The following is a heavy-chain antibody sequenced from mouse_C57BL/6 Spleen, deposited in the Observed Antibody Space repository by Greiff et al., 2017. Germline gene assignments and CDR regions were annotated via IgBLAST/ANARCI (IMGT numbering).Heavy chain of an antibody. CDR1: GYTFTSYW. CDR3: AREGHY. CDR2: IDPSDSDT. V-gene: IGHV1-50*01. J-gene: IGHJ2*01. Sequence: QVQLQQPGAELVKPGASVKLSCKASGYTFTSYWMQWVNQRPGQGLEWIGEIDPSDSDTNYNQKFKGKATVTVDTSSSTAYMQLSSLTSEDSAVYYCAREGHYWGQGTTLTVSS.